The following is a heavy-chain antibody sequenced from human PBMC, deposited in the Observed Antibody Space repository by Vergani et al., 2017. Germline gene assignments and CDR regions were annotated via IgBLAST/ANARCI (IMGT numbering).Heavy chain of an antibody. J-gene: IGHJ4*02. V-gene: IGHV1-46*03. CDR3: ARGDCGILAGYRY. CDR1: GYTFSNYY. Sequence: QVQVVQSGAEVKKSGASVKVSCKTSGYTFSNYYMHWVRQAPGQGLEWMGIINLSGGHTNYAQKFQDRVTMTRDTSTSTVYMELSSLRSEDTAIYYCARGDCGILAGYRYWGQGTLVTVSA. D-gene: IGHD3-9*01. CDR2: INLSGGHT.